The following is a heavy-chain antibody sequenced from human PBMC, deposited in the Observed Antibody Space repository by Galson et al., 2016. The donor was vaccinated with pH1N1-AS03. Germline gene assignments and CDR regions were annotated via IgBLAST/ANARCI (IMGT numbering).Heavy chain of an antibody. D-gene: IGHD2/OR15-2a*01. CDR2: IDSDGSNT. V-gene: IGHV3-74*01. CDR3: ADPFGLP. J-gene: IGHJ4*02. CDR1: GFTFSSYW. Sequence: CAASGFTFSSYWMHWVRHLPGKGLVWVSGIDSDGSNTYYADSVRGRFTISRDNAKNTLYLQMNSLRAEDTALYYCADPFGLPWGQGTLITVSS.